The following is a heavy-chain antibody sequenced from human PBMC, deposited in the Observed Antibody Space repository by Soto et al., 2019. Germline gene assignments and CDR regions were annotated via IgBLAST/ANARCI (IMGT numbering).Heavy chain of an antibody. CDR2: ISGSGAGT. J-gene: IGHJ4*02. D-gene: IGHD6-6*01. V-gene: IGHV3-23*01. CDR1: GVTFSNDA. CDR3: AKSPGPYSSSSTRYYDY. Sequence: PGGSLRLSCAASGVTFSNDAMTWGRQAPGKGLEGVSVISGSGAGTYYADSVKGRFTFSGDSSTNTLYLQMNSLGVEDTAVYYCAKSPGPYSSSSTRYYDYWGQGTLVTVSS.